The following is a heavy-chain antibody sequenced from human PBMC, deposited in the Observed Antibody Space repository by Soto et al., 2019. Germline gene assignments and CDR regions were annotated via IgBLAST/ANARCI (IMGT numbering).Heavy chain of an antibody. CDR1: RFTFSSYA. CDR2: ISYGGGST. CDR3: ARSREVTAVAGSFDY. Sequence: EVQLLDSGGGLVQPGGSLRLSCAASRFTFSSYAMSWVRQAPGQGLEWVSVISYGGGSTYYADSVKGRFTISRDNSKNTLWLQMSSLRAEDTAVYYCARSREVTAVAGSFDYWGQGTLVTVSS. J-gene: IGHJ4*02. V-gene: IGHV3-23*01. D-gene: IGHD6-19*01.